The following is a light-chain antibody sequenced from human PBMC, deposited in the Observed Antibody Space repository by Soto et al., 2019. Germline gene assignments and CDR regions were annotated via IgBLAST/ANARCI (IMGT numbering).Light chain of an antibody. Sequence: DIKMTQSPSSLSASVGDRVTLTCQASEDVSDYVHWYQQKVGRAPKLLIYDASKLETGVPSRLSGSGSATEFTFTITDLQPEDFATYYCQLYKNVIRTFGGGTRVDI. CDR3: QLYKNVIRT. V-gene: IGKV1-33*01. J-gene: IGKJ4*01. CDR1: EDVSDY. CDR2: DAS.